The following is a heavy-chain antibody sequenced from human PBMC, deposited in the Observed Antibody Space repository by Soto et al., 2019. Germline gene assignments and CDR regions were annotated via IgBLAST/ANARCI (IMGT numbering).Heavy chain of an antibody. CDR1: GGSISSYY. D-gene: IGHD1-26*01. CDR2: IYYSGST. Sequence: SETLSLTCTVSGGSISSYYWSWIRQPPGKGLEWIGYIYYSGSTNYNPSLKSRVTISVDTSKNQFSLKLSSVTAADTAVYYCAKTRIVGAREGNVYFDYWGQGTLVTVSS. V-gene: IGHV4-59*01. J-gene: IGHJ4*02. CDR3: AKTRIVGAREGNVYFDY.